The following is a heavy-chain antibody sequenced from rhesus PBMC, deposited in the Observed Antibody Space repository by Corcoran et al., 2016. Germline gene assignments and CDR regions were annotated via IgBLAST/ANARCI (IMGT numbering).Heavy chain of an antibody. CDR3: ARGVYSGSYYLDV. V-gene: IGHV4-57*01. CDR1: GDSISNSNC. J-gene: IGHJ5-2*02. CDR2: ISGSGGST. D-gene: IGHD3-16*01. Sequence: QLQLQESGPGLVTPSETLSLTCAVSGDSISNSNCWSWIRQPPGKGLEWIGRISGSGGSTSYNPSLKSRVTISTDTSKNQFSLKLSSVTAADTAVYYCARGVYSGSYYLDVWGRGVLVTVSS.